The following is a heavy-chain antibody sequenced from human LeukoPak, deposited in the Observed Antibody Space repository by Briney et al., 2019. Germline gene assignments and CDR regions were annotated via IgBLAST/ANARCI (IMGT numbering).Heavy chain of an antibody. V-gene: IGHV4-4*07. CDR3: ARAKDIVVVPAAGEAYYDYYMDV. Sequence: SETLSLTCTVSGGSISSYYWSWIRQPAGKGLEWIGRIYTSGSTNYNPSLKSRVTMSVDTTKNQFSLKLSSVTAADTAVYYCARAKDIVVVPAAGEAYYDYYMDVWGKGTTATVSS. D-gene: IGHD2-2*01. CDR2: IYTSGST. J-gene: IGHJ6*03. CDR1: GGSISSYY.